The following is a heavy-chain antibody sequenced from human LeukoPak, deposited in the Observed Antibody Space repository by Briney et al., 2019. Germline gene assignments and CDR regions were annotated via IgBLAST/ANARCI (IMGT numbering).Heavy chain of an antibody. CDR2: ISGGSDDI. CDR1: EFTFSSYS. Sequence: GGALRLSCAGSEFTFSSYSMYWVRQAPGKGLEWVSSISGGSDDIYYADSVKGRFPISRYNSKNSLYLQMKRLRAEDKALYYCARRRYCDYSGFDYWGQGTLVTVSS. D-gene: IGHD1-26*01. V-gene: IGHV3-21*01. J-gene: IGHJ4*02. CDR3: ARRRYCDYSGFDY.